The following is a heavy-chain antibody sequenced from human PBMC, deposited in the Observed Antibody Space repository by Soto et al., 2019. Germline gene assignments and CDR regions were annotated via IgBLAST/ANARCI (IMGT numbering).Heavy chain of an antibody. D-gene: IGHD3-22*01. Sequence: GGSLRLSCAASGFTFSDYYMSWIRQAPGKGLEWVSYISSSSSYTNYADSVKGRFTISRDNAKNSLYLQMYSLRAEDTAVYYCARVTLLYYYDSSGYYDYWGQGTLVTVSS. CDR2: ISSSSSYT. J-gene: IGHJ4*02. CDR3: ARVTLLYYYDSSGYYDY. CDR1: GFTFSDYY. V-gene: IGHV3-11*06.